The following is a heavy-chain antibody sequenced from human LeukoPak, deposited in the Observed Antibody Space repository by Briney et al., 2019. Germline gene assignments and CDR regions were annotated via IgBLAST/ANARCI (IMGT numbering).Heavy chain of an antibody. CDR2: IRYDGSNK. Sequence: GGSLRLSCAASGFTFSSYGMHWVRQAPGKGLEWVAFIRYDGSNKYYADSVKGRFTISRDNSKNTLYLQMNSLRAEDTAVYYCARELAAAGTKYYFDYWGQGTLVTVSS. CDR1: GFTFSSYG. V-gene: IGHV3-30*02. D-gene: IGHD6-13*01. J-gene: IGHJ4*02. CDR3: ARELAAAGTKYYFDY.